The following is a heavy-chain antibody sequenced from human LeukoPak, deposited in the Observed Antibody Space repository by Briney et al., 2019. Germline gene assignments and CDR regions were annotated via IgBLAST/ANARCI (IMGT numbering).Heavy chain of an antibody. CDR1: GGSFSGYY. D-gene: IGHD3-16*01. J-gene: IGHJ5*02. CDR3: ARQGGQMRFDP. CDR2: VYNSGST. V-gene: IGHV4-59*08. Sequence: SETLSLTCAVYGGSFSGYYWSWIRQPPGKGLEWIGYVYNSGSTSYKSSLKSRVTMSVDTSKKQFSLNLSSVTAADTAVYYCARQGGQMRFDPWGQGTLVTVSS.